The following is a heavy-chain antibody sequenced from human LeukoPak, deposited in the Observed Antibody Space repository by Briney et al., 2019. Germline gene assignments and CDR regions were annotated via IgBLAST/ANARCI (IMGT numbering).Heavy chain of an antibody. D-gene: IGHD6-13*01. V-gene: IGHV1-24*01. CDR1: GYTLTKLS. Sequence: ASVKVSCKVSGYTLTKLSMHWVRQAPGKGLEWMGSFDPEDGETIYAQKFQGRVTKTEDTSTDTAYMELSSLRSEDTAVYYCATAGGQQQLVREIDYYYYGMDVWGQGTTVTVSS. CDR3: ATAGGQQQLVREIDYYYYGMDV. CDR2: FDPEDGET. J-gene: IGHJ6*02.